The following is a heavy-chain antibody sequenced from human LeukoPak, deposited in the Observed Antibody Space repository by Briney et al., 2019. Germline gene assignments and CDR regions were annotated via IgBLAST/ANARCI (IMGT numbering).Heavy chain of an antibody. D-gene: IGHD3-10*01. Sequence: GGSLRLSCAASGFTFSSYAMHWVRQAPGKGLEWVAVISYDGSNKYYADSVKGRFTISRVNSKNTLYLQMNSLRAEDTAVYYCARAGHRMVRGVTSDYWGQGTLVTVSS. CDR2: ISYDGSNK. V-gene: IGHV3-30-3*01. CDR3: ARAGHRMVRGVTSDY. J-gene: IGHJ4*02. CDR1: GFTFSSYA.